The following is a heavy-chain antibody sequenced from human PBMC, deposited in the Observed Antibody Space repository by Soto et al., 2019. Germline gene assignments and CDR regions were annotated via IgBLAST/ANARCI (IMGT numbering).Heavy chain of an antibody. V-gene: IGHV4-4*02. Sequence: SETLSLTCAVSGGSISSSNWWSWVRQPPGKGLEWIGEIYHSGSTNYNPSLKSRVTISVDKSKNQFSLKLSSVTAADTAVYYCASLGIAAALDYYGMDVWGQGTSVTVSS. J-gene: IGHJ6*02. CDR3: ASLGIAAALDYYGMDV. CDR2: IYHSGST. CDR1: GGSISSSNW. D-gene: IGHD6-13*01.